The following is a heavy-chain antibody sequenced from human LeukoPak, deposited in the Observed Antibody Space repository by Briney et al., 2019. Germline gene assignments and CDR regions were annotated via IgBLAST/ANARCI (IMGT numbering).Heavy chain of an antibody. CDR2: ISGSGSTI. D-gene: IGHD5-18*01. CDR1: GFTFSSYS. J-gene: IGHJ4*02. Sequence: GGSLRLSCAASGFTFSSYSMNWVRQAPGKGLEWVSYISGSGSTIYYADSVKGRFTISRDSAKNSLYLQMNSLRAEDTAVYYCAREAGYSYALGYWGQGTLVTVPS. V-gene: IGHV3-48*01. CDR3: AREAGYSYALGY.